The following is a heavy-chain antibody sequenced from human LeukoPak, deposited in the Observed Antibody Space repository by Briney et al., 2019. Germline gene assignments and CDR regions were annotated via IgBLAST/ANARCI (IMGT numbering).Heavy chain of an antibody. CDR2: ISAYNGNT. J-gene: IGHJ4*02. Sequence: ASVKVSCKASGYTFTSYGISWVRQAPGQGLEWMGWISAYNGNTNFAQKLQGRVTMTTDTSTSTAYMDLRSLRSDDTAVYYCARDQSATNTQVRFCLDWGQGTLVTVSS. CDR3: ARDQSATNTQVRFCLD. V-gene: IGHV1-18*01. CDR1: GYTFTSYG. D-gene: IGHD3-9*01.